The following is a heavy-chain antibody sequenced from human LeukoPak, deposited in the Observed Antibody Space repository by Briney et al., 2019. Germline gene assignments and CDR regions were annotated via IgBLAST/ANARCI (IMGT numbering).Heavy chain of an antibody. V-gene: IGHV3-7*05. J-gene: IGHJ3*02. CDR2: INKEGSEK. D-gene: IGHD5-24*01. CDR1: LFTSMTDW. Sequence: GGSLRLSSEASLFTSMTDWTSSVRQTPGKGLEWGANINKEGSEKYYVDSVRGRFTISRDNAKSSLSLPSVYLQMNSLRAEDTAVYYCVRGFDGYYGFDIWGQGTMVTVSS. CDR3: VRGFDGYYGFDI.